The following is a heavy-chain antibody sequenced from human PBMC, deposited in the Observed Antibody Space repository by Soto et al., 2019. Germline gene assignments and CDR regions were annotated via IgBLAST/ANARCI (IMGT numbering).Heavy chain of an antibody. CDR3: VRTRHYSSDSRAFDI. CDR1: GGSISGHY. CDR2: IYYTGST. V-gene: IGHV4-59*08. D-gene: IGHD3-22*01. J-gene: IGHJ3*02. Sequence: SETLSLTCTVSGGSISGHYWSWIRQPPGRRLESIGHIYYTGSTNYNPSLKSRVTISVDTSKNQFSLKLSSMTAADTAVYYCVRTRHYSSDSRAFDIWGQGTMVT.